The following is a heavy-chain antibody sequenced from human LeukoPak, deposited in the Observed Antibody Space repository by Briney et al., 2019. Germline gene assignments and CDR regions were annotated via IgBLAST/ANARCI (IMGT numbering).Heavy chain of an antibody. J-gene: IGHJ6*02. D-gene: IGHD3-3*01. CDR1: GGSFSGYY. CDR2: INHSGST. Sequence: SETLSLTCAVYGGSFSGYYWSWIRQPPGKGLEWIGEINHSGSTNYNPSLKSRVTISVDTSKNQFSLKLSSVTAADTAVYYCVREQRSYDFSSAFYVAHGMDAWGQGTTVTVSS. CDR3: VREQRSYDFSSAFYVAHGMDA. V-gene: IGHV4-34*01.